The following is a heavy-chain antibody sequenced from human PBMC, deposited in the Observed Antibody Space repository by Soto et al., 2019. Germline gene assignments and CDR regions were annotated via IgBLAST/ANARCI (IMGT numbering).Heavy chain of an antibody. CDR1: GGSISSSSYC. CDR3: ARHGGDPGIAAAGNYYYGMDV. J-gene: IGHJ6*02. D-gene: IGHD6-13*01. CDR2: IYYSGST. Sequence: SETLSLTCTVAGGSISSSSYCRGWIRQPPGKGLEWIGSIYYSGSTYYNPSLKSRVTISVDTSKNQFSLKLSSVTAADTAVYYCARHGGDPGIAAAGNYYYGMDVWGQGTTVTVSS. V-gene: IGHV4-39*01.